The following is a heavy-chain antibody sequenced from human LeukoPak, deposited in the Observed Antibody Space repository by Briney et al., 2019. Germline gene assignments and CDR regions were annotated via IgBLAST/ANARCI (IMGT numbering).Heavy chain of an antibody. J-gene: IGHJ4*02. Sequence: SETLSLTCTVSGGSISSSSYYWGWIRQAPGKGLEWIATIYHSGSTNYNPSLKSRVTISVDTSKNQFSLKLSSVTAADTAVYYCARGMRIQLWLRWGGFDYWGQGTLVTVSS. CDR2: IYHSGST. CDR1: GGSISSSSYY. V-gene: IGHV4-39*07. D-gene: IGHD5-18*01. CDR3: ARGMRIQLWLRWGGFDY.